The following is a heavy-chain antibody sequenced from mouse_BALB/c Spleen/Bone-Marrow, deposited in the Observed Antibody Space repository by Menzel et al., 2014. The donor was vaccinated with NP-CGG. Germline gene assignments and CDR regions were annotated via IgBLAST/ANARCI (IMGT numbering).Heavy chain of an antibody. V-gene: IGHV1-80*01. CDR2: IYPGDGDT. CDR3: ARQYGIYFDY. Sequence: QVQLLQSGAELVRPGSSVKISCKASGYAFSSYWMNWVKQRPGQGLEWIGQIYPGDGDTNYNGKFKGKATLTADKSSSTAYMQHSSLTSEDSAVYFCARQYGIYFDYWGQGTTLTVSS. J-gene: IGHJ2*01. CDR1: GYAFSSYW. D-gene: IGHD2-10*02.